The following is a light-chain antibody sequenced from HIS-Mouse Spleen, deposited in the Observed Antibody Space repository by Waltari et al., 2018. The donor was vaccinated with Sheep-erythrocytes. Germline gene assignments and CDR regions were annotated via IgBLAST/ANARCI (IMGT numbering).Light chain of an antibody. V-gene: IGLV2-23*01. CDR2: EGS. CDR3: CSYAGSSTPWV. Sequence: QSALTQPASVSGSPVQSITIPCTGTTRDVGRYNLASWYQQHPGKAPKLMIYEGSKRPSGVSNRFSDSKSGNTASLTISGLQAEDEADYYCCSYAGSSTPWVFGGGTKLTVL. CDR1: TRDVGRYNL. J-gene: IGLJ3*02.